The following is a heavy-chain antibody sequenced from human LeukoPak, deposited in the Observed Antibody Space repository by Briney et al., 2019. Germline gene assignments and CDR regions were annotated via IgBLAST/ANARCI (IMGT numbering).Heavy chain of an antibody. CDR1: GITFSNYA. CDR3: AREASTSLLWFGELSYFDY. J-gene: IGHJ4*02. V-gene: IGHV3-30*19. CDR2: ISYDGSNK. Sequence: GGSLRLSCAASGITFSNYAMHWVRQAPGKGLEWVAVISYDGSNKYYADSVKGRFTISRDNSKNTLYLQMNSLGAEDTAVYYCAREASTSLLWFGELSYFDYWGQGTLVTVSS. D-gene: IGHD3-10*01.